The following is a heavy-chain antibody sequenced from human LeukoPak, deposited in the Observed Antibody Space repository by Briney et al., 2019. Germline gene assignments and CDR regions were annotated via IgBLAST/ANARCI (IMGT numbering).Heavy chain of an antibody. CDR3: ARSDYCGGDCYSSLSNY. J-gene: IGHJ4*02. D-gene: IGHD2-21*02. Sequence: GGSLRLSCAASGFTFRSYSMSWVRQAPGKGLEWVSSISSSSSYIYYADSVKGRFTISRDNAKNSLYLQMNSLRAEDTAVYFCARSDYCGGDCYSSLSNYWGQGTLVTVSS. CDR1: GFTFRSYS. CDR2: ISSSSSYI. V-gene: IGHV3-21*01.